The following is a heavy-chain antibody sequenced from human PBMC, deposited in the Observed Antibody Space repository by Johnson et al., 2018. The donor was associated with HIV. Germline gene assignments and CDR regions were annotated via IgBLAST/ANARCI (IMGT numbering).Heavy chain of an antibody. CDR3: ARELRGGHTDAFDI. J-gene: IGHJ3*02. V-gene: IGHV3-9*01. D-gene: IGHD5-18*01. CDR2: ISWNGGSI. CDR1: GFSFSNSG. Sequence: EVQVVESGGGVVQPGRSLRLSCAASGFSFSNSGMHWVRQAPGKGLEWVSGISWNGGSIGYGDSVKGRFTISRDNAKNSLYLQMNSLRAEDTAVYYCARELRGGHTDAFDIWGQGTMVTVSS.